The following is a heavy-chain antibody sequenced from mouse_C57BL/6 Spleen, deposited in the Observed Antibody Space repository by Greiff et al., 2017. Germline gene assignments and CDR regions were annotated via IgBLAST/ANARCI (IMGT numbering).Heavy chain of an antibody. CDR2: IYPGDGDT. V-gene: IGHV1-82*01. CDR3: ARRQPDYYAMDY. CDR1: GYAFSSSW. Sequence: QVQLKQSGPELVKPGASVKISCKASGYAFSSSWMNWVKQRPGKGLEWIGRIYPGDGDTNYNGKFKGKATLTADKSSSTAYMQLSSLTSEDSAVYFCARRQPDYYAMDYWGQGTSVTVSS. J-gene: IGHJ4*01.